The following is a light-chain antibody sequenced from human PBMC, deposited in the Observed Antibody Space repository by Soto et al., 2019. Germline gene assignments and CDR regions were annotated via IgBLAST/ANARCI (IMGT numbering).Light chain of an antibody. Sequence: QSALTQPASVSGSPGQSITISCTGTSSDVGGYNYVSWYQQHPGKAPKLMIYEVSNRPSGVSNRFSGSKSGTTASLTISGLQAEDDADYYCSSYTSRSTLVFGGGTKMTVL. CDR3: SSYTSRSTLV. CDR1: SSDVGGYNY. V-gene: IGLV2-14*01. J-gene: IGLJ2*01. CDR2: EVS.